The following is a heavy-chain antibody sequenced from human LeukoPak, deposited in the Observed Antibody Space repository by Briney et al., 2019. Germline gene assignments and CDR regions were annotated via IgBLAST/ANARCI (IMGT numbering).Heavy chain of an antibody. D-gene: IGHD2-21*01. J-gene: IGHJ4*02. CDR2: IYSGGST. V-gene: IGHV3-53*01. CDR3: TRGSDYSVFDY. CDR1: GFTVSSNY. Sequence: GGSLRLSCAASGFTVSSNYMSWVRQAPGKGLEWVSVIYSGGSTYYADSVKGRFTISRDNTKNTLYLQMNSLRAEDTAVYYCTRGSDYSVFDYWGQGILVTVSS.